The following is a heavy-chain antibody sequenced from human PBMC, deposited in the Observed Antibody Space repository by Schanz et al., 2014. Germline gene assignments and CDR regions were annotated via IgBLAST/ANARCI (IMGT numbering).Heavy chain of an antibody. V-gene: IGHV3-30-3*01. D-gene: IGHD3-10*01. CDR2: LSSDESRK. CDR1: GFTFDPYA. J-gene: IGHJ4*02. Sequence: QVQLVESGGGVVQPGGSLRLSCAASGFTFDPYAMHWLRQSPGKGLEWVAVLSSDESRKFYADSVKGRFTISRDNSKDTLYLQMSGLTPEDTAVYYCARGPIPIQGVPMDFWGQGTLVTVSS. CDR3: ARGPIPIQGVPMDF.